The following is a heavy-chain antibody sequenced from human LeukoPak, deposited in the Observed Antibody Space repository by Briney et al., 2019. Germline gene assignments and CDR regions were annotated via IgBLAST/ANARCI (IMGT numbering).Heavy chain of an antibody. D-gene: IGHD3-22*01. Sequence: WRSLRLSCAASGFTFSSYGMHWVRQAPGKGLEWVAVIWYDGSNKYYADSVKGRFTISRDNSKNTLYLQMNSLRAEDTAVYYCARDKPPPYYYDSRGIFDYLVQGT. V-gene: IGHV3-33*01. J-gene: IGHJ4*02. CDR3: ARDKPPPYYYDSRGIFDY. CDR1: GFTFSSYG. CDR2: IWYDGSNK.